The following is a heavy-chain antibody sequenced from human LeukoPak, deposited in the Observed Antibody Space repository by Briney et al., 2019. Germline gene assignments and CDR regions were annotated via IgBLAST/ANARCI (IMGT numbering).Heavy chain of an antibody. V-gene: IGHV1-18*01. CDR2: ISAYNGNT. CDR1: GYTFTSYG. Sequence: GASVKVSCKASGYTFTSYGISWVRQAPGQGLEWMGWISAYNGNTNYAQKFQGRVTMTRDTSTNTVYMELSSLRSDDTAVYYCARDHSGSQHWFDPWGQGTLVTVSS. CDR3: ARDHSGSQHWFDP. J-gene: IGHJ5*02. D-gene: IGHD1-26*01.